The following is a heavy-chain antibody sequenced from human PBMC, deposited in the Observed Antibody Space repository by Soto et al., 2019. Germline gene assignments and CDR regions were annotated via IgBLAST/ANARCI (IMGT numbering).Heavy chain of an antibody. CDR1: GFTFSSYA. CDR3: AKVGSGWFSARQDFQH. Sequence: GGSLRLSCAASGFTFSSYAMSWVRQAPGKGLEWVSAISGSGGSTYYADSVKGRFTISRDNSKNTLYLQMNSLRAEDTAVYYCAKVGSGWFSARQDFQHWGQGTLVTVSS. CDR2: ISGSGGST. D-gene: IGHD6-19*01. V-gene: IGHV3-23*01. J-gene: IGHJ1*01.